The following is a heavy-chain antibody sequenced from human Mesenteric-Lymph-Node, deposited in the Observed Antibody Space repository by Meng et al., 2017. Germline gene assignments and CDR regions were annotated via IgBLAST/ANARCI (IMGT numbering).Heavy chain of an antibody. CDR1: GGSISSSNW. J-gene: IGHJ5*02. D-gene: IGHD2-21*02. Sequence: QVQLQEAGPGLVKPSGTLSLTCAVSGGSISSSNWWSWVRQPPGKGLEWIGEINHSGSTNYNPSLKSRVTISVDTSKNQFSLKLSSVTAADTAVFYCARSGGDDGNWFDPWGQGTLVTVSS. CDR3: ARSGGDDGNWFDP. CDR2: INHSGST. V-gene: IGHV4-4*02.